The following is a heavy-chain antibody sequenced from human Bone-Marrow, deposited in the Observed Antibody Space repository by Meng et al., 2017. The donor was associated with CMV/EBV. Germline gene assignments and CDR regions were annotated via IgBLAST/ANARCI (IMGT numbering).Heavy chain of an antibody. Sequence: SETLSLTCTVSGGSISSYYWSWIRQPPGKGLEWIGYIYYSGSTNYNPSLKSRVTISVDTSKNQFSLKLSSVTAADTAVYYCARYYDFWSGYSYGMDVWGQGTTVIVS. D-gene: IGHD3-3*01. V-gene: IGHV4-59*01. CDR2: IYYSGST. J-gene: IGHJ6*02. CDR3: ARYYDFWSGYSYGMDV. CDR1: GGSISSYY.